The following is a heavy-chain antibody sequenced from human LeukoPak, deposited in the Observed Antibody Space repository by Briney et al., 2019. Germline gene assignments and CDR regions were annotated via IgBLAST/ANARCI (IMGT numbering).Heavy chain of an antibody. V-gene: IGHV2-70*11. CDR2: IDWDDDK. J-gene: IGHJ5*02. Sequence: ESGPALVKPTQTLTLTCTFSGFSLSTSGMCVSWIRQPPGKALEWLARIDWDDDKYYSTSLRTRPTISKDTSKNQVVLTMTNMDPVDTATYYCARIRVYYDSSGYYSNWFDPWGQGTLVTVSS. CDR1: GFSLSTSGMC. D-gene: IGHD3-22*01. CDR3: ARIRVYYDSSGYYSNWFDP.